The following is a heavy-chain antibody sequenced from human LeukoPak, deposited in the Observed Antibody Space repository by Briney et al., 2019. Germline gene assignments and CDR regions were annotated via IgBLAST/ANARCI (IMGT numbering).Heavy chain of an antibody. D-gene: IGHD6-19*01. Sequence: GGSLRLSCAASGFTFDDYAMHWVRQAPGKGLEWVAGITWNSDNLDYAESVRGRFTISRDNAKNSLCLQMNSLRLEDTAFYYCVKESEDSSGWATRYYFDYWGQGSLVTVSS. CDR1: GFTFDDYA. CDR3: VKESEDSSGWATRYYFDY. CDR2: ITWNSDNL. J-gene: IGHJ4*02. V-gene: IGHV3-9*01.